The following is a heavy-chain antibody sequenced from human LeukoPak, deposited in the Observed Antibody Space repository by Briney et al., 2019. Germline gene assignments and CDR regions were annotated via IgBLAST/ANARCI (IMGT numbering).Heavy chain of an antibody. CDR3: ARIQRTYYYDSSGYQNWFDP. Sequence: SETLSLTCTVSGGSISSYYWSWIRQPPGKGLEWIGSIYYSGSTYYNPSLKSRVTISVDTSKNQFSLKLSSVTAADTAVYYCARIQRTYYYDSSGYQNWFDPWGQGTLVTVSS. CDR2: IYYSGST. CDR1: GGSISSYY. J-gene: IGHJ5*02. D-gene: IGHD3-22*01. V-gene: IGHV4-59*05.